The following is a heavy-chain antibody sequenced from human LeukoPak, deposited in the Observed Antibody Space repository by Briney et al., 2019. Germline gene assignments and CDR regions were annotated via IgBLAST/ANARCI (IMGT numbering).Heavy chain of an antibody. CDR2: IYYSGST. CDR3: ARQPNMITFGGVIVHTWFDP. D-gene: IGHD3-16*02. CDR1: GGSISSSSYY. V-gene: IGHV4-39*01. Sequence: SETLSLTCTVSGGSISSSSYYWGWIRQPPGKGLEWIGSIYYSGSTYYNPSLKSRVTISVDTSKNQFSLKLSSVTAADTAVYYCARQPNMITFGGVIVHTWFDPWGQGTLVTVSS. J-gene: IGHJ5*02.